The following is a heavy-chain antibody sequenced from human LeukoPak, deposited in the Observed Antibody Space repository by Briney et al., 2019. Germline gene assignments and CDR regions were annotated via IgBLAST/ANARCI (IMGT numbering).Heavy chain of an antibody. CDR3: ARPWPYDSSGYYYFDY. CDR2: IYYSGST. J-gene: IGHJ4*02. V-gene: IGHV4-39*01. CDR1: GGSISSSSYY. D-gene: IGHD3-22*01. Sequence: SETLSLTCTVSGGSISSSSYYWGWIRQPPGKGLEWIGSIYYSGSTYYNPSLKSRVTISVDTSKNQFSLKLSSVTAADTAVYYCARPWPYDSSGYYYFDYWGQETLVTVSS.